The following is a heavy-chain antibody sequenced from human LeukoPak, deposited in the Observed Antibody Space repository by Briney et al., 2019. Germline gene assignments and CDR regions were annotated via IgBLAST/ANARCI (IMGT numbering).Heavy chain of an antibody. V-gene: IGHV3-53*01. CDR1: GFTVSSNY. D-gene: IGHD4-17*01. CDR3: ANQIVDYGDSLYYYYGMDV. J-gene: IGHJ6*02. Sequence: GSLRLSCAASGFTVSSNYMSWVRQAPGKGLEWVSVIYSVGSTYYADSVKGRFTISRDNSKNTLYLQMNSLRAEDTAVYYCANQIVDYGDSLYYYYGMDVWGQGTTVTVSS. CDR2: IYSVGST.